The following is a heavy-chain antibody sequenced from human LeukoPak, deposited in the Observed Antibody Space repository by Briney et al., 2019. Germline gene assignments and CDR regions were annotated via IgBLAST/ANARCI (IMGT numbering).Heavy chain of an antibody. Sequence: SETLSLTCTVSGGSISSYYWSWIRQPAGKGLEWIGRIYTSGSTNYNPSLKSRVTMSVDTSKNQFSPKLSSVTAADTAVYYCARDRSYYDSSGYYTDAFDIWGQGTMVTVSS. CDR1: GGSISSYY. V-gene: IGHV4-4*07. J-gene: IGHJ3*02. D-gene: IGHD3-22*01. CDR3: ARDRSYYDSSGYYTDAFDI. CDR2: IYTSGST.